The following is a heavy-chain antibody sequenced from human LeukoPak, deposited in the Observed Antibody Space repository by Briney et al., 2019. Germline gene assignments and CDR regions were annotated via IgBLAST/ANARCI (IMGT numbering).Heavy chain of an antibody. CDR2: IYYSGST. Sequence: TLSLTCTVSGGSISSGDYYWSWIRQPPGKGLEWIGYIYYSGSTYYNPSLKSRVTISVDTSKNQFSLKLSSVTAADTAVYYCARVEYSYPVGYYYYMDVWGKGTTLTVSS. V-gene: IGHV4-30-4*08. CDR1: GGSISSGDYY. CDR3: ARVEYSYPVGYYYYMDV. D-gene: IGHD5-18*01. J-gene: IGHJ6*03.